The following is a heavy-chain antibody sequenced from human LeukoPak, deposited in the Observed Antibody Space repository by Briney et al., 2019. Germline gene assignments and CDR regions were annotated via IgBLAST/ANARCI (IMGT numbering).Heavy chain of an antibody. Sequence: SETLSLTCAVSGYSISSGYYWGWIRQPPGKGLEWIGSIYHSGSTYHNPSLKSRVTISVDTSKNQFSLKLSSVTAADTAVYYCARGGILDIVVVPAAGLGVPLDYFDYWGQGTLVTVSS. CDR1: GYSISSGYY. CDR2: IYHSGST. CDR3: ARGGILDIVVVPAAGLGVPLDYFDY. J-gene: IGHJ4*02. V-gene: IGHV4-38-2*01. D-gene: IGHD2-2*01.